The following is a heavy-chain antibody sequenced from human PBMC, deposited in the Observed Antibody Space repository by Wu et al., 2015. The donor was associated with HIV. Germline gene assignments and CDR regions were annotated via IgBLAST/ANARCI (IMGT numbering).Heavy chain of an antibody. CDR3: ASSRGGSGWYEDFWFDP. Sequence: QGHLVQSGPEVKSPGASVKVSCKASGYSFSAYYMHWVRQAPGQGLEWMGWINPNSGGTNYAQKFQGRVTMTRDTSISTAYMELSRLRSDDTAVYYCASSRGGSGWYEDFWFDPWGQGTLVTVSS. D-gene: IGHD6-19*01. V-gene: IGHV1-2*02. J-gene: IGHJ5*02. CDR1: GYSFSAYY. CDR2: INPNSGGT.